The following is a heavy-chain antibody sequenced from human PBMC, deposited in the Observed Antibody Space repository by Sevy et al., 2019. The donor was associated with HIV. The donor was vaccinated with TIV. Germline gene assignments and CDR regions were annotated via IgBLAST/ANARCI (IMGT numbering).Heavy chain of an antibody. D-gene: IGHD2-2*01. CDR2: FSFGCGKI. Sequence: GESLKISGAASGFTFSNYAMSWVRQAPGKGLEWVSTFSFGCGKINYADSVKGRFTISRDNSKNTLYLQMNSLRAEDTALYYCAREGCSKPHDYWGQGTLVTVSS. CDR1: GFTFSNYA. V-gene: IGHV3-23*01. J-gene: IGHJ4*02. CDR3: AREGCSKPHDY.